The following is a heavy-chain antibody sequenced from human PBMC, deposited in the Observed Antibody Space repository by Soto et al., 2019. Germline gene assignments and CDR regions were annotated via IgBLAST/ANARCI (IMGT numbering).Heavy chain of an antibody. CDR2: IYDSGSN. V-gene: IGHV4-59*01. CDR1: GDSIGSYY. Sequence: QVQLQESGPGLVKPSETLSLTCTVSGDSIGSYYWSWIRQPPGKGLEWIGYIYDSGSNHYNPSLKSRVTISEDTSKNQFSLKLSSVTAADTAVYYCARSFPDGSSGGACYQDYWGQGTLVTVSS. CDR3: ARSFPDGSSGGACYQDY. J-gene: IGHJ4*02. D-gene: IGHD2-15*01.